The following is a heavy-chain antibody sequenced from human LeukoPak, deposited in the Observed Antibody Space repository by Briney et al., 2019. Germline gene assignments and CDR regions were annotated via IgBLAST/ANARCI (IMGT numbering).Heavy chain of an antibody. CDR2: IKQDSSDK. Sequence: GGSLRLSCAASGSTFSNYWIIWVRQAPGQGLEWVADIKQDSSDKFYVDSVKGRFTISRDNAQNSLYRQMNSLRAEDTAVYYCARLMTVAGTYAYYFDYWGQGTLVTVSS. V-gene: IGHV3-7*01. J-gene: IGHJ4*02. D-gene: IGHD6-19*01. CDR3: ARLMTVAGTYAYYFDY. CDR1: GSTFSNYW.